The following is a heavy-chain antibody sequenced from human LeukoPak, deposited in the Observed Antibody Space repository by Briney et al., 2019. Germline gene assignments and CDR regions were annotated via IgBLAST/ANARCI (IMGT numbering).Heavy chain of an antibody. CDR3: ARHIPSTGPGEYYMDV. CDR2: IYPDDSDT. V-gene: IGHV5-51*01. J-gene: IGHJ6*04. Sequence: GESLKISCQASGYDFPTYWFGWVRQLPGKGLEWMGVIYPDDSDTKYNPSFQGQVTISVDKSLSTGYLQWSSLKASDTAMYYCARHIPSTGPGEYYMDVWGRGTTVIVS. D-gene: IGHD2/OR15-2a*01. CDR1: GYDFPTYW.